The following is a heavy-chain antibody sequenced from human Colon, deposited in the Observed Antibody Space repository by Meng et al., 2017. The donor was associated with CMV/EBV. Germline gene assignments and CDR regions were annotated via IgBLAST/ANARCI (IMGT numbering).Heavy chain of an antibody. Sequence: GGSLRLSCAASGFTFSSYSMNWVRQAPGKGLEWVSSMSTSSSYIYYADSVKGRFTISRDNAKNSLYLQMNSLRAEDTAAYYCARDRKEGSDYWGQGTLVTVSS. CDR1: GFTFSSYS. CDR2: MSTSSSYI. CDR3: ARDRKEGSDY. J-gene: IGHJ4*02. V-gene: IGHV3-21*01.